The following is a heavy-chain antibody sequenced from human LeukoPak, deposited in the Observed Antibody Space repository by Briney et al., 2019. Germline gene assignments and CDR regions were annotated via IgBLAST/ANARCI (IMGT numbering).Heavy chain of an antibody. D-gene: IGHD6-13*01. J-gene: IGHJ6*02. CDR3: ARPYRYSSSWYTYYYYGMDV. CDR2: MNPNSGNT. V-gene: IGHV1-8*01. Sequence: ASVKVSFKGSGYHFPRYDINWVRPATGQGLGWIGWMNPNSGNTGYAQKFQGRVTMTRNTSIGTAYMELSSLRSEDTAVYYCARPYRYSSSWYTYYYYGMDVWGQGTTVTVSS. CDR1: GYHFPRYD.